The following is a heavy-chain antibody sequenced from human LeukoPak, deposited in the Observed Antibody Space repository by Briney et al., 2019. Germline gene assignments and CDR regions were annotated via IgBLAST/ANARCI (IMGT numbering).Heavy chain of an antibody. Sequence: SGGSLRLSCAASGFTVSSNYMSWVRQAPGKGLEGVSVIYSGGRTYYADSVKGRFTISRDNSKNTLYLQMNSLRAEDTAVYYCARNRAAAGTGWFDPWGQGTLVSVSS. J-gene: IGHJ5*02. CDR3: ARNRAAAGTGWFDP. V-gene: IGHV3-53*01. CDR1: GFTVSSNY. D-gene: IGHD6-13*01. CDR2: IYSGGRT.